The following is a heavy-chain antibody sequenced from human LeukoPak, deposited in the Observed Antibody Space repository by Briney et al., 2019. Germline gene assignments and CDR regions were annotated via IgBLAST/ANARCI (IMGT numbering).Heavy chain of an antibody. CDR1: GGSFSGYY. J-gene: IGHJ4*02. CDR3: ARRGGWYLEYYFDY. D-gene: IGHD6-19*01. CDR2: INHSGST. V-gene: IGHV4-34*01. Sequence: SETLSLTCAVYGGSFSGYYWSWIRQPPGKGLEWIGEINHSGSTNYNPSLKSRVTISVDTSKNQFSLKLSSVTAADTAVYYCARRGGWYLEYYFDYWGQGTLVTVSS.